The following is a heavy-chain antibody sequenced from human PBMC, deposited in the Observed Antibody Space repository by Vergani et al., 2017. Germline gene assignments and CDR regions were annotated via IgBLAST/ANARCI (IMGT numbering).Heavy chain of an antibody. CDR2: IKNTGDST. V-gene: IGHV3-23*01. D-gene: IGHD5-24*01. CDR3: GGEGDNYN. J-gene: IGHJ4*02. CDR1: GFTFSSHA. Sequence: EVQLLQSEGAVVQPGGSLRLSCVASGFTFSSHAMSWVRQGHGQGLEWVLSIKNTGDSTHYAESVKGRFTMSSDNSKNTLYLQMNSLRVEDTAVYYCGGEGDNYNWGQGTLVTVSS.